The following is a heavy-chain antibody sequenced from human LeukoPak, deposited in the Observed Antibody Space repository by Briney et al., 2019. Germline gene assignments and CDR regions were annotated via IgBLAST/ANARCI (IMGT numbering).Heavy chain of an antibody. CDR3: ARGVTIFGVVTTYYFDY. CDR1: SGSISSYY. Sequence: SETLSLTCTVSSGSISSYYWSWIRQPPGKGLEWIGYIYYSGSTNYNPSLKSRVTISVDTSKNQFSLKLSSVTAADTAVYYCARGVTIFGVVTTYYFDYWGQGTLVTVSS. D-gene: IGHD3-3*01. CDR2: IYYSGST. V-gene: IGHV4-59*01. J-gene: IGHJ4*02.